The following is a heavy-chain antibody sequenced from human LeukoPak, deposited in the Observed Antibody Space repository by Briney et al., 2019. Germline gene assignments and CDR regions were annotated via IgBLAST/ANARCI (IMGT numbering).Heavy chain of an antibody. CDR1: GFTFSSYW. Sequence: GGPLRLSCAASGFTFSSYWMHWVRQAPGKGLVWVSRINSDGSSTSYADSVKGRFTISRDNAKNTLYLQMNSLRAEDTAVYYCASERDSSGWYREFDYWGQGTLVTVSS. D-gene: IGHD6-19*01. J-gene: IGHJ4*02. CDR3: ASERDSSGWYREFDY. CDR2: INSDGSST. V-gene: IGHV3-74*01.